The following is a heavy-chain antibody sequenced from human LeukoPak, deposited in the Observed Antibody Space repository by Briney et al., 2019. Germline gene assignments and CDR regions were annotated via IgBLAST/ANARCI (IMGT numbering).Heavy chain of an antibody. CDR3: ARRGYFGY. V-gene: IGHV4-34*01. Sequence: PSETLSLTCAVYGGSFSGYYWSWIRQPPGKGLEWIGEINHSGSTNYNPSLKSRVTISVDTSKNQFSLNLSSVTAADTAMYYCARRGYFGYWGQGTLVTVSS. J-gene: IGHJ4*02. CDR1: GGSFSGYY. CDR2: INHSGST.